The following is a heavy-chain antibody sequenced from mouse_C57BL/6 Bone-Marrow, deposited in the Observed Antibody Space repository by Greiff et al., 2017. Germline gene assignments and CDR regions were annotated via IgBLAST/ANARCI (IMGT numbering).Heavy chain of an antibody. CDR2: IDPSDSYT. CDR1: GYTFTSYW. CDR3: ARCYYGSKDY. J-gene: IGHJ2*01. V-gene: IGHV1-69*01. Sequence: VKLQQPGAELVMPGASVKLSCKASGYTFTSYWMHWVKQRPGHGLEWIGEIDPSDSYTNYNQKFKGKSTLTVDKSSSTAYMQLSSLTSEDSAVYYCARCYYGSKDYWGQGTTLTVSS. D-gene: IGHD1-1*01.